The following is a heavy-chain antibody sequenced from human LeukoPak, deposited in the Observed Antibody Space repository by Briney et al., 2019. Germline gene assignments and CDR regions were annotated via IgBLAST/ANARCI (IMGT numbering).Heavy chain of an antibody. D-gene: IGHD2-15*01. Sequence: SQTLSLTCTVSDGSISSGGYYWSWIRQHPGKGLEWIGYIYYSGSTYYNPSLKSRVTISVDTSKNQFSLKLSSVTAADTAVYYGARVKPLGYCSGGSCYDGKFDYWGQGTLVTVSS. CDR2: IYYSGST. CDR3: ARVKPLGYCSGGSCYDGKFDY. V-gene: IGHV4-31*03. J-gene: IGHJ4*02. CDR1: DGSISSGGYY.